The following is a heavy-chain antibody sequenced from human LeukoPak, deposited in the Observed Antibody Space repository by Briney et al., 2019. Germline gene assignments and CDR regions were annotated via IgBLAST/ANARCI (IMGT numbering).Heavy chain of an antibody. CDR3: SKDSSYFDYTKSFDY. D-gene: IGHD4-11*01. Sequence: GESLGLSCAASGFTFSSFAMTWVRQAPGRGLEWVSGISGSGADTYYADSVRGRFTISRDNSKNTLYLQMNSLRAEDTAVYYCSKDSSYFDYTKSFDYWGQGTLVTVSS. CDR1: GFTFSSFA. J-gene: IGHJ4*02. CDR2: ISGSGADT. V-gene: IGHV3-23*01.